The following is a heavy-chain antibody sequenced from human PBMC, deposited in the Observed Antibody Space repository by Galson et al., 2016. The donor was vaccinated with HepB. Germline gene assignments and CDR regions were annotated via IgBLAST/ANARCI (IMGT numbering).Heavy chain of an antibody. CDR2: IYHTETT. J-gene: IGHJ5*02. CDR3: SRAAVVPGARMVFDP. D-gene: IGHD2-2*01. CDR1: GASINDSTW. Sequence: SETLSLTCTVSGASINDSTWWTWVRQAPGRGLEWIGEIYHTETTNNNPFLSSRFTLSIDKSRNQFSLNLTSATAADPAVYYFSRAAVVPGARMVFDPWGQGTLVTVSS. V-gene: IGHV4-4*02.